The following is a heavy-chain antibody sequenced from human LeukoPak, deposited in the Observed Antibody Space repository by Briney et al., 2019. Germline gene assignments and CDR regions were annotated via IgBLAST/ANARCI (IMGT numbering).Heavy chain of an antibody. J-gene: IGHJ4*02. V-gene: IGHV1-8*01. D-gene: IGHD3-22*01. Sequence: ASVKVSCKASGYTFTSYDINWVRQATGQGPEWMGWMNPNSGNTGYAQKFQGRVNITRNTSISTAYMELSSLRSEDTAVYYCARDHYDSSGYTFDYWGQGTLVTVSS. CDR3: ARDHYDSSGYTFDY. CDR1: GYTFTSYD. CDR2: MNPNSGNT.